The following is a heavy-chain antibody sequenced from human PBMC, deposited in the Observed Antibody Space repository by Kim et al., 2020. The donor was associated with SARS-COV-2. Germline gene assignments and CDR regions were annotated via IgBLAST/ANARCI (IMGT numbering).Heavy chain of an antibody. CDR3: ARDQLLFGRYYYGMDV. J-gene: IGHJ6*02. CDR1: GFTFSSYS. V-gene: IGHV3-21*01. CDR2: ISSSSSYI. Sequence: GGSLRLSCAASGFTFSSYSMNWVRQAPGKGLEWVSSISSSSSYIYYADSVKGRFTISRDNAKNSLYLQMNSLRAEDTAVYYCARDQLLFGRYYYGMDVWGQGTTVTVSS. D-gene: IGHD2-2*01.